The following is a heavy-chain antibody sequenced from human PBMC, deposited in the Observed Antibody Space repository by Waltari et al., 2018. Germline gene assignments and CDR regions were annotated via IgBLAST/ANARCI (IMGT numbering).Heavy chain of an antibody. CDR3: ARNYDGY. D-gene: IGHD4-4*01. J-gene: IGHJ4*02. V-gene: IGHV3-7*01. Sequence: EVQLVESGGGLVQPGGSLILSCAASGFTFSTNWRGWVRQAPGKGLEWVANINQDGGDKDYVDSVKGRFTISRDNAKNSLYLQMNSLRAEDTAVYYCARNYDGYLGQGTLVTVSS. CDR1: GFTFSTNW. CDR2: INQDGGDK.